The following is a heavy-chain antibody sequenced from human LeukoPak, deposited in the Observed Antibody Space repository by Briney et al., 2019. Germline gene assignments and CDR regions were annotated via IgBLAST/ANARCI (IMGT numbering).Heavy chain of an antibody. J-gene: IGHJ4*02. Sequence: GGSLRLSCAASGFTFSSYAMSWVRQAPGGGLEWVSTISSYSSYVHYADSVKGRFTISRDNAKNSLFLQMNSLRVEDTAVYYCARAAVVDTPGPFDDWGQGTLVTVSS. CDR2: ISSYSSYV. CDR1: GFTFSSYA. CDR3: ARAAVVDTPGPFDD. V-gene: IGHV3-21*01. D-gene: IGHD2-15*01.